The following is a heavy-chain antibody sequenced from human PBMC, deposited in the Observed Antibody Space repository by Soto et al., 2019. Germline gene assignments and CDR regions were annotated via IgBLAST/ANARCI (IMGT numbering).Heavy chain of an antibody. V-gene: IGHV3-66*01. Sequence: GGSLRLSCAASGFTVSSNYMSWVRQAPGKGLEWVSVIYSGGSTYYADSVKGRFTISRDNSKNTLYLQMNSLRAEDTAVYYCARDNSGYDSLDYWGQGTLVTVSS. CDR3: ARDNSGYDSLDY. D-gene: IGHD5-12*01. CDR1: GFTVSSNY. CDR2: IYSGGST. J-gene: IGHJ4*02.